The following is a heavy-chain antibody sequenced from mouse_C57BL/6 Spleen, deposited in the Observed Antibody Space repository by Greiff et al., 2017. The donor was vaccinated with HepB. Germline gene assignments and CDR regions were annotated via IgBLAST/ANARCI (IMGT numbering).Heavy chain of an antibody. V-gene: IGHV1-26*01. CDR3: ARSPITTVVATDWFAY. J-gene: IGHJ3*01. D-gene: IGHD1-1*01. Sequence: EVQLQQSGPELVKPGASVKISCKASGYTFTDYYMNWVKQSHGKSLEWIGDINPNNGGTSYNQKFKGKATLTVDKSSSTAYMELRSLTSEDSAVYYCARSPITTVVATDWFAYWGQGTLVTVSA. CDR1: GYTFTDYY. CDR2: INPNNGGT.